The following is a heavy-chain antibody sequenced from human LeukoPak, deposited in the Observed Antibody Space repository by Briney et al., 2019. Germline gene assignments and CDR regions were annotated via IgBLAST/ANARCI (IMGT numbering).Heavy chain of an antibody. Sequence: GGSLRLSCAASGFTFSTYWMTWARQAPGKGLEWVANIKEDGSREYYVDSVKGRFTISRDNAKNSLYLQMDSLTAEDTAVYYCARDSPGYGAYVSWGQGTLVSVSS. J-gene: IGHJ1*01. V-gene: IGHV3-7*01. CDR1: GFTFSTYW. D-gene: IGHD5-12*01. CDR3: ARDSPGYGAYVS. CDR2: IKEDGSRE.